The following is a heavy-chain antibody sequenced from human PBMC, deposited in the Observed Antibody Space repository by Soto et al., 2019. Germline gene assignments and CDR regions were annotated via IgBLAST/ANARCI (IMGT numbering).Heavy chain of an antibody. CDR1: GGSISSGDYY. J-gene: IGHJ4*02. Sequence: QVQLQESGPGLVKPSQTLSLTCTVSGGSISSGDYYWSWIRQPPGKGLEWIGHIYYSGDTYYKPSLKSLLTMSLDTSKNQFSLKLTSVTAEDTAVYFCARVTDTAMIVGDYFDSWGQGTLVTVS. V-gene: IGHV4-30-4*01. CDR2: IYYSGDT. CDR3: ARVTDTAMIVGDYFDS. D-gene: IGHD5-18*01.